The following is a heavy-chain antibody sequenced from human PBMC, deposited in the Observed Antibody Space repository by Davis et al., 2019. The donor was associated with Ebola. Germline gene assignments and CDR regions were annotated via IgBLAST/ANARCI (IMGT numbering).Heavy chain of an antibody. D-gene: IGHD2-21*02. J-gene: IGHJ4*02. V-gene: IGHV3-53*04. CDR1: GFTVSSNY. CDR3: ARGGGAYCGGDCYPDLYYFDY. Sequence: GESLKISCAASGFTVSSNYMSWVRQAPGKGLEWVSVIYSGGSTYYADSVKGRFTISRHNSKNTLYLQMNSLRAEDTAVYYCARGGGAYCGGDCYPDLYYFDYWGQGTLVTVSS. CDR2: IYSGGST.